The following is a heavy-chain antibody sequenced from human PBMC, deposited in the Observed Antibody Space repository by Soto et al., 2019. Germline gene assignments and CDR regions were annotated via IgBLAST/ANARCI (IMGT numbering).Heavy chain of an antibody. CDR3: ARDGGHLIQYLQH. D-gene: IGHD3-16*01. V-gene: IGHV1-18*01. CDR1: GYTFTEYG. CDR2: ISAYNDKT. Sequence: VQLVQSGAEVKKPGASVKVSCKASGYTFTEYGITWVRQAPGQGPEWIGWISAYNDKTNYAQNFQGRVTMTTAASMTTAYMELRSLRPDDTAVYYCARDGGHLIQYLQHWGQGTLVTVSS. J-gene: IGHJ1*01.